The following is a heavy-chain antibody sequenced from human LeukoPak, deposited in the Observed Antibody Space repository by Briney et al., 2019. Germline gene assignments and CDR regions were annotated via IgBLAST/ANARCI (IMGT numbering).Heavy chain of an antibody. V-gene: IGHV4-34*01. Sequence: SETLSLTCAVYGGSFSGYYWSWIRQPPGKGLEWIGEINHSGSTNYNPSLKSRVTISVDTSKNQFSLKLRSVTAADTAVYYCARGGYYYGSGSYYTDYWGQGTLVTVSS. CDR2: INHSGST. CDR3: ARGGYYYGSGSYYTDY. CDR1: GGSFSGYY. D-gene: IGHD3-10*01. J-gene: IGHJ4*02.